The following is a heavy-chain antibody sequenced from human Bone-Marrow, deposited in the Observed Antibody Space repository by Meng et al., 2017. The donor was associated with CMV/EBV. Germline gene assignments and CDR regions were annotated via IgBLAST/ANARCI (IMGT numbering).Heavy chain of an antibody. CDR3: ARELSNYFDI. V-gene: IGHV3-20*04. Sequence: GGSLRSSCAATGFNFDGYGMTWVLQGPGKGLEWVSGINWNGGSTGYADSVKGRFTISRDNAKNSLYLQMNSLRAEDTALYYCARELSNYFDIWGQGTMVTVSS. CDR1: GFNFDGYG. CDR2: INWNGGST. J-gene: IGHJ3*02. D-gene: IGHD4/OR15-4a*01.